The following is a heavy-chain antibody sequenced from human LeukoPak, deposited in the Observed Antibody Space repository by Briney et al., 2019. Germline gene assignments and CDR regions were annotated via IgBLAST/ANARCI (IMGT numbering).Heavy chain of an antibody. J-gene: IGHJ6*03. V-gene: IGHV4-59*12. CDR1: GGSISSYY. CDR2: IYYSGST. Sequence: SETLSLTCTVSGGSISSYYWSWIRQPPGKGLEWIGYIYYSGSTNYNPSLKSRVTISVDTSKNQFSLKLSSVTAADTAVYYCARDRIDYDYYYMDVWGKGTTVTVSS. CDR3: ARDRIDYDYYYMDV. D-gene: IGHD2-15*01.